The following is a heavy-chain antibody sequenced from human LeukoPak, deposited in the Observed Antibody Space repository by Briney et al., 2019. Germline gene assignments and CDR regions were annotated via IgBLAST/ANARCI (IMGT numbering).Heavy chain of an antibody. Sequence: GGSLRLSCAASGFTFSRSAMTWVRQGPGTGLEFVASIIYSGGATYYADSAKGRFTISRDNSKNTLYLQMNSLRAEDTALYYCAKDGLYYDGSEHVYYFDSWGQGTLVTVSS. V-gene: IGHV3-23*01. CDR2: IIYSGGAT. CDR1: GFTFSRSA. D-gene: IGHD3-22*01. J-gene: IGHJ4*02. CDR3: AKDGLYYDGSEHVYYFDS.